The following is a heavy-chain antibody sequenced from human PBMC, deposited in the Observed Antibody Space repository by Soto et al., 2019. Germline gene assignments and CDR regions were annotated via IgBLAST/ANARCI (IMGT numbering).Heavy chain of an antibody. Sequence: GGSLRLSCAASGFTFSSFGMHWVRQAPGKGLEWVAVISYDGSNKHYADSVKGRFTISRDNSKNTLHLQMNSLRAEDTAVYYCAKVGLLWFGDLRDYLDYWGQGTLVTVSS. CDR2: ISYDGSNK. CDR1: GFTFSSFG. D-gene: IGHD3-10*01. J-gene: IGHJ4*02. V-gene: IGHV3-30*18. CDR3: AKVGLLWFGDLRDYLDY.